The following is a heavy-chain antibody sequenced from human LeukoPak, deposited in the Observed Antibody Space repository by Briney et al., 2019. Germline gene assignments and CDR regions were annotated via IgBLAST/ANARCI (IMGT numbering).Heavy chain of an antibody. CDR2: ISNGGATK. J-gene: IGHJ4*02. CDR3: ARGGELLRPADY. V-gene: IGHV3-48*04. Sequence: GGSLRLSCAASGFSFSSYSMNWVRQAPGKGLEWVSYISNGGATKSYADSVKGRFTISRDNAKNSLYLQMNNLRAEDSSVYYCARGGELLRPADYWGQGTLVTVSS. D-gene: IGHD1-26*01. CDR1: GFSFSSYS.